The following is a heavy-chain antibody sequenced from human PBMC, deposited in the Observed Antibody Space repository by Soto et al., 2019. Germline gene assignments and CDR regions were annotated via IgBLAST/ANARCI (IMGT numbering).Heavy chain of an antibody. J-gene: IGHJ6*02. Sequence: SQTLSLTCAISGDSVSSTSAAWNWIRQSQSRGLEWLGRTFYRSKWYYDYAVSVKSRITINPDTSKNQFSLQLNSVTPEDTAVYYCSRRLKLGADYYGMDVWGQGTTVTVSS. CDR1: GDSVSSTSAA. CDR2: TFYRSKWYY. D-gene: IGHD1-26*01. V-gene: IGHV6-1*01. CDR3: SRRLKLGADYYGMDV.